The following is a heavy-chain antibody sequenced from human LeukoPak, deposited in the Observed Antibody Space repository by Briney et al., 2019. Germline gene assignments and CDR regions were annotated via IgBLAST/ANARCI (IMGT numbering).Heavy chain of an antibody. J-gene: IGHJ3*02. D-gene: IGHD1-26*01. CDR1: GYSFTSYW. CDR3: ARPGQSDSIEGATNDAFDI. CDR2: IYPGDSDT. V-gene: IGHV5-51*01. Sequence: RGESLKISCKGSGYSFTSYWIGWVRQMPGKGLEWMGIIYPGDSDTRYSPSFQGQVTISADKSISTAYLQWSSLKASDTAMYYCARPGQSDSIEGATNDAFDIWGQGTMVTVSS.